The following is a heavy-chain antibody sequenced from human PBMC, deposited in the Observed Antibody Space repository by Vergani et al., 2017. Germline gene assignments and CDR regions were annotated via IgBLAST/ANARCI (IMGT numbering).Heavy chain of an antibody. CDR2: FDPEDGET. CDR3: ATGLSAAAGTLVHRDDAFDI. Sequence: QVQLVQSGAEVKKPGASVKVSCKVSGYTLTELSMHWVRQAPGKGLEWMGGFDPEDGETIYAQKFQGRVTMTEDTSTDTAYMELSSLRSEDTAVYYCATGLSAAAGTLVHRDDAFDIWGQGTMVTVSS. J-gene: IGHJ3*02. V-gene: IGHV1-24*01. CDR1: GYTLTELS. D-gene: IGHD6-13*01.